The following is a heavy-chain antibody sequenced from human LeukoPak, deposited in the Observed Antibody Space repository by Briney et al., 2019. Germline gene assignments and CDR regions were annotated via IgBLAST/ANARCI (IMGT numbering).Heavy chain of an antibody. V-gene: IGHV3-7*01. CDR1: GFHLRRYW. CDR3: ARDSPERGYNYGPLDNYFDY. J-gene: IGHJ4*02. CDR2: IKQDGSEK. Sequence: WSLRLFLAASGFHLRRYWMSLVRQAPGKGAEGVANIKQDGSEKYYVDSVKGRFTISRDNAKNSLYLQMNSLRAEDTAMYYCARDSPERGYNYGPLDNYFDYWGQGTLATVSS. D-gene: IGHD5-18*01.